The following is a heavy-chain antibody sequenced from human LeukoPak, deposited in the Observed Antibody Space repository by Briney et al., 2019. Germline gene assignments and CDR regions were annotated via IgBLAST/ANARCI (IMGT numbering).Heavy chain of an antibody. J-gene: IGHJ6*02. CDR1: GFTFSRTW. V-gene: IGHV3-74*01. CDR2: INSDGSST. CDR3: ARDWHYAMDV. Sequence: PGGSLRLSGAASGFTFSRTWMYWVRQAPGKGLVWVSRINSDGSSTTYADSVKGRFTISRDNAKNTAYLQMNSLRGEDTAVYFCARDWHYAMDVWGQGTTVTVSS.